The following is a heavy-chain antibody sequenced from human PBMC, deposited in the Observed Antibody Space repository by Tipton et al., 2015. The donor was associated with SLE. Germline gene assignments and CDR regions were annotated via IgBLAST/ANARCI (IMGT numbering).Heavy chain of an antibody. CDR1: GGSIGSLY. D-gene: IGHD2-8*02. J-gene: IGHJ4*02. V-gene: IGHV4-59*11. CDR3: ARIVGTGGFHFPL. Sequence: TLSLTCTVLGGSIGSLYWTWIRQSPEKGLEWIAYVHYSGSTSYNPSLKSRVTVSIDTSKNQFAVKLTFVTAADTAMYYCARIVGTGGFHFPLWGQGTLVTVSS. CDR2: VHYSGST.